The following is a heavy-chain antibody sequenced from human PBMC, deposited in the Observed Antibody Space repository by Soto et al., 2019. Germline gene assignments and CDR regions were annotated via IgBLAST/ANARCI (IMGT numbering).Heavy chain of an antibody. Sequence: ASVKVSCKASGGTFSSYAISWVRQAPGQGLEWMGGIIPIFGTANYAQKFQGRVKITADESTSTAYMELSSLRSEDTALYYCARDGYYYDSSGYHYYFDYWGQGTLVTVSS. CDR3: ARDGYYYDSSGYHYYFDY. V-gene: IGHV1-69*13. CDR1: GGTFSSYA. CDR2: IIPIFGTA. D-gene: IGHD3-22*01. J-gene: IGHJ4*02.